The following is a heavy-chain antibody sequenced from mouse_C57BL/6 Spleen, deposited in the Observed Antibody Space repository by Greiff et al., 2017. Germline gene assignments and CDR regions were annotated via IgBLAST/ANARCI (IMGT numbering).Heavy chain of an antibody. Sequence: VQLQQSGPELVKPGASVKISCKASGYAFSSSWMNWVKQRPGKGLEWIGRIYPGDGDTNYNGKFKGKATLTADKSSSTAYMQRSSLTSEDSAVYFCAREGITTVVADWGQGTTLTVSS. CDR1: GYAFSSSW. D-gene: IGHD1-1*01. CDR2: IYPGDGDT. V-gene: IGHV1-82*01. CDR3: AREGITTVVAD. J-gene: IGHJ2*01.